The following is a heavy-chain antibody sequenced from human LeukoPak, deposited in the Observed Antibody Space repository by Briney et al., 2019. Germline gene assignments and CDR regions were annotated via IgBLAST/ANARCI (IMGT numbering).Heavy chain of an antibody. CDR1: GFTVSGNY. CDR3: ARDGPTEVGGPRAFDI. Sequence: GGSLRLSCAVSGFTVSGNYMSWVRQAPGKGLEWVSSISSSSSYIYYADSVKGRFTISRDNAKNSLYLQMSSLRADDTAVYHCARDGPTEVGGPRAFDIWGQGTMVTVSS. J-gene: IGHJ3*02. D-gene: IGHD3-16*01. V-gene: IGHV3-21*01. CDR2: ISSSSSYI.